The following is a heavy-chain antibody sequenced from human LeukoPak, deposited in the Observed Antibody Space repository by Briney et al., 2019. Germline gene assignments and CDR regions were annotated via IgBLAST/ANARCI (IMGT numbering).Heavy chain of an antibody. CDR1: GYSIGSAYY. Sequence: PSETLSLTCTVSGYSIGSAYYWSWIRQPPGKGLEWIGSISHSGSTSYYPSLESRVTISIDTSKNQFSLKLTSMTAADTAVYYCARGLQVWSRDPFDYWGQGNLVTVSS. J-gene: IGHJ4*02. CDR2: ISHSGST. CDR3: ARGLQVWSRDPFDY. D-gene: IGHD3-10*01. V-gene: IGHV4-38-2*02.